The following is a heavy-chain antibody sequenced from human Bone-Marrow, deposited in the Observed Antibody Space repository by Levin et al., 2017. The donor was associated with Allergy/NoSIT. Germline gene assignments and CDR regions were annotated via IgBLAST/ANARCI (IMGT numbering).Heavy chain of an antibody. D-gene: IGHD5-24*01. J-gene: IGHJ4*02. Sequence: GESLKISCKASGYTFTSFDMHWVRQAPGQGPEWMGWMNPNSGDTGYAQGFEGRVTLTRNTSMATAYMELDSLISEDTAVYYCARVPRLRWRHVFSWGQGTPVTVSS. CDR2: MNPNSGDT. CDR3: ARVPRLRWRHVFS. V-gene: IGHV1-8*01. CDR1: GYTFTSFD.